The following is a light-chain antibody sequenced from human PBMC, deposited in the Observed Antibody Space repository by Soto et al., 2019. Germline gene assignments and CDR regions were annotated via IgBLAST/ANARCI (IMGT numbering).Light chain of an antibody. CDR1: SRDVGGYKY. J-gene: IGLJ2*01. CDR2: DVS. CDR3: CSYAGSSTLV. Sequence: QSALTQPRSVSGSPGQSVTISCTGTSRDVGGYKYVSWYQQHPGKAPKLMIYDVSKRPSGVPDRFSGSKSGNTASLTISGLQAEDEADYYCCSYAGSSTLVFGGGTKVTVL. V-gene: IGLV2-11*01.